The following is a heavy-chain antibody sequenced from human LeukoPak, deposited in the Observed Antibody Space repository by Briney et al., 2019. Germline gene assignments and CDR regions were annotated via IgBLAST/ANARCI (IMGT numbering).Heavy chain of an antibody. CDR2: IRDSGSPI. Sequence: WVSNIRDSGSPISYADHVKGRFTISRDNAKSSLYLQMNDLRDDDTALYFCVRDTDWGFDYWGQGTLVTVSS. J-gene: IGHJ4*02. CDR3: VRDTDWGFDY. V-gene: IGHV3-48*02. D-gene: IGHD7-27*01.